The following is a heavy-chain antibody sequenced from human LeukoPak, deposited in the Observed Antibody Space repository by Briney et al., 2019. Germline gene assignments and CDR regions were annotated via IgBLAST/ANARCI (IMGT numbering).Heavy chain of an antibody. CDR3: ATPPRGILTGYYDY. D-gene: IGHD3-9*01. Sequence: PGGSLRLSCAASGFTFSSYSMNWVRQAPGEGLEWVSSISSSSSYIYYADSVKGRFTISRDNAKNSLYLQMNSLRAEDTAVYYCATPPRGILTGYYDYWGQGTLVTVSS. CDR2: ISSSSSYI. V-gene: IGHV3-21*01. CDR1: GFTFSSYS. J-gene: IGHJ4*02.